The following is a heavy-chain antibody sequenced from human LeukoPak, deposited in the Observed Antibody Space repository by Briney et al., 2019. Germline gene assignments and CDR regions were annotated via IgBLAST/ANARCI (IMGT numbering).Heavy chain of an antibody. CDR1: GYSISSGYY. V-gene: IGHV4-38-2*02. Sequence: PSETLSLACTVSGYSISSGYYWGWIRQPPGKGLEWIGSIYHSGSTYYTPSLKSRVTISVDTSTNQFSLKLSSVTAADTAVYYCARSVEGYCSGGSCYSYYYYMDVWGKGTTVTVSS. D-gene: IGHD2-15*01. J-gene: IGHJ6*03. CDR2: IYHSGST. CDR3: ARSVEGYCSGGSCYSYYYYMDV.